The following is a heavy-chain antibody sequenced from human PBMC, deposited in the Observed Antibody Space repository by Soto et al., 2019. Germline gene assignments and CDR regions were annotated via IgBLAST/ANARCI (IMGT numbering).Heavy chain of an antibody. CDR3: ATCSSEYYYYGMDV. D-gene: IGHD6-6*01. V-gene: IGHV1-2*04. CDR2: INPNSGGT. CDR1: GYTFTGYY. Sequence: ASVEVSCKASGYTFTGYYMHWVRQAPGQGLEWMGWINPNSGGTNYAQKFQGWVTMTRDTSISTAYMELSRLRSDDTAVYYCATCSSEYYYYGMDVWGQGTTVTVSS. J-gene: IGHJ6*02.